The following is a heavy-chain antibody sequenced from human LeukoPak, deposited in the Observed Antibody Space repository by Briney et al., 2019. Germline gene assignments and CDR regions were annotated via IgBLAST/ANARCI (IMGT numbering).Heavy chain of an antibody. CDR3: AIIPWPPYCSSTSCYTMGNY. D-gene: IGHD2-2*02. CDR2: ISGSGGST. V-gene: IGHV3-23*01. J-gene: IGHJ4*02. Sequence: GGSLRLSCAASGFTFSSYAMSWVRQAPGKGLEWVSAISGSGGSTYYADSVKGRFTISRDNSKNTLYLQMNSLRAEDTAVYYCAIIPWPPYCSSTSCYTMGNYWGQGTLVTVSS. CDR1: GFTFSSYA.